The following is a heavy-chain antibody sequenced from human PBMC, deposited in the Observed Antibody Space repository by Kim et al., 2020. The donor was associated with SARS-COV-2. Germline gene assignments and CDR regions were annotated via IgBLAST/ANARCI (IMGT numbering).Heavy chain of an antibody. CDR2: INPSGGST. D-gene: IGHD6-13*01. V-gene: IGHV1-46*01. J-gene: IGHJ6*02. CDR1: GYTFTSYY. Sequence: ASVKVSCKASGYTFTSYYMHWVRQAPGQGLEWMGIINPSGGSTSYAQKFQGRVTMTRDTSTSTVYMELSSLRSEDTAVYYCAREKNSLASYSSSWYSRGYYYGMDVWGQGTTVTVSS. CDR3: AREKNSLASYSSSWYSRGYYYGMDV.